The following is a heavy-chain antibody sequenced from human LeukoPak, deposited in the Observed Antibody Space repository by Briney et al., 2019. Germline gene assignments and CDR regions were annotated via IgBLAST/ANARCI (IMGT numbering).Heavy chain of an antibody. J-gene: IGHJ4*02. CDR3: ARGRTTSNYGGIFDY. Sequence: SVKVSCKASGGTVISYAISWVRQAPGQGLEWMGGIFPIFGTANYAQKFQGRVTITTDESTSTAYMELSSLRSEDTAVYYCARGRTTSNYGGIFDYWGQGTLVTVSS. CDR2: IFPIFGTA. CDR1: GGTVISYA. D-gene: IGHD4-11*01. V-gene: IGHV1-69*05.